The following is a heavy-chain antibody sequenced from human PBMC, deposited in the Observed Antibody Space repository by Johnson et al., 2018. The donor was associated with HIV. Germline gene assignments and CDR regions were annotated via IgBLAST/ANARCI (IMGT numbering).Heavy chain of an antibody. V-gene: IGHV3-66*01. CDR1: GFSVSSNY. D-gene: IGHD4-11*01. CDR2: IYSGGST. Sequence: EVQLVESGGGLVQPGGSLRLSCAASGFSVSSNYMTWVRQAPGKGLEWVSVIYSGGSTYYADSVKGRFTISRDNSKKSVFLQMNSLRPEDTAVYYCAKETRDSRSAFDIWGQGTLVTVSS. CDR3: AKETRDSRSAFDI. J-gene: IGHJ3*02.